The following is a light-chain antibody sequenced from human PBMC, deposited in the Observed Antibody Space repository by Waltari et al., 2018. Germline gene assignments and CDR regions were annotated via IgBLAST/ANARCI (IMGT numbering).Light chain of an antibody. CDR1: QSISNW. V-gene: IGKV1-5*03. J-gene: IGKJ4*01. CDR2: KAS. Sequence: DIQMTQSPSTLSASVGDRVTIPCRASQSISNWLAWYQQKPGKAPKLLIYKASTLESGVPSRFSGSGSGTEFTLTISSLQPDDFATYDCQQYNSYSLLTFGGGTKVEIK. CDR3: QQYNSYSLLT.